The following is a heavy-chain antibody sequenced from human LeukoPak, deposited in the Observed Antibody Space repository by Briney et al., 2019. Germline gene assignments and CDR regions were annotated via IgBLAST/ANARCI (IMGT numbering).Heavy chain of an antibody. CDR1: GSFLSSYG. CDR2: IWYDGSNK. Sequence: GGSLRPSCAVSGSFLSSYGMDSVRQAPGKGLEWVAIIWYDGSNKYYADSVKGRFTISRDNSKNTLYLQMNSLRAEDTAEYYCANNLDYSMDVWGKETTVTVSS. CDR3: ANNLDYSMDV. J-gene: IGHJ6*03. V-gene: IGHV3-33*06.